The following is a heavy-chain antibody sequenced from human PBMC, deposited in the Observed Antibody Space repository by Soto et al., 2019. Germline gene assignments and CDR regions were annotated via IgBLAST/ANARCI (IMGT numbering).Heavy chain of an antibody. V-gene: IGHV4-59*01. CDR2: IYYSGST. CDR1: GGSISSYY. J-gene: IGHJ6*02. Sequence: SETLSLTCTVSGGSISSYYWSWIRQPPGKGLEWIGYIYYSGSTNYNPSLKSRVTISVDTSKNQFSLKLSSVTAADTAVYYCARDSTEYYYYYGMDVWGQGTTVTVS. D-gene: IGHD2-2*01. CDR3: ARDSTEYYYYYGMDV.